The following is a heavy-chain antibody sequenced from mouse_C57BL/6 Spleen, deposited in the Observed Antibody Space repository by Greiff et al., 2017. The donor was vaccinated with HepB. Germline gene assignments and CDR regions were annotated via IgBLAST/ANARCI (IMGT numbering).Heavy chain of an antibody. V-gene: IGHV5-16*01. D-gene: IGHD2-1*01. Sequence: EVKLMESEGGLVQPGSSMKLSCTASGFTFSDYYMAWVRQVPEKGLEWVANINYDGSSTYYLDSLKCRFIISRDNAKNILYLQMSSLKSEDTATYYCARNYYGNYAMDYWGQGTSVTVSS. J-gene: IGHJ4*01. CDR1: GFTFSDYY. CDR3: ARNYYGNYAMDY. CDR2: INYDGSST.